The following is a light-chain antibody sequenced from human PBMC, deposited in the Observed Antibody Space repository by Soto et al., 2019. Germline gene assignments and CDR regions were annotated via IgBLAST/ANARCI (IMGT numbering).Light chain of an antibody. CDR2: AAS. Sequence: DIQMTQSPSTLSASVGDRVTVTCRASQSISSWLAWYQQKPGKAPKLLIYAASSLQSGVPSRFSGSGSGTDFTHTISSLQPDDFATYFCQQYSSSWTFGQGTRVEIK. V-gene: IGKV1-5*01. CDR1: QSISSW. J-gene: IGKJ1*01. CDR3: QQYSSSWT.